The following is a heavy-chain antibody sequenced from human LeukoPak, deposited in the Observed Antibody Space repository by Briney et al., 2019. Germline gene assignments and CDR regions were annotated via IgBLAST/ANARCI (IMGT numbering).Heavy chain of an antibody. J-gene: IGHJ5*02. CDR1: GYSISSGYY. CDR3: ARDNCSGGSCYSAYNWFDP. V-gene: IGHV4-38-2*02. Sequence: SETLSLTCAVSGYSISSGYYWGWIWQPPGKGLEWIGSIYHSGSTYYNPSLKSRVAISVDTSKNQFSLKLSSVTAADTAVYYCARDNCSGGSCYSAYNWFDPWGQGTLVTVSS. D-gene: IGHD2-15*01. CDR2: IYHSGST.